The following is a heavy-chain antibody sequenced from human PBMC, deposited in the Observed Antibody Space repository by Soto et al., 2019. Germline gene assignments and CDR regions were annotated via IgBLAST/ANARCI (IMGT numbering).Heavy chain of an antibody. V-gene: IGHV1-18*01. CDR3: ARGDSTGSPTGWFDP. CDR1: GYTFSSYG. CDR2: ISNYNGDT. D-gene: IGHD6-19*01. J-gene: IGHJ5*02. Sequence: ASVKVSCKASGYTFSSYGINWVRQAPGQGLEWVGWISNYNGDTKYAEKFQGRVTLTTDTSTTTTYMDLRSLTSDDTAVYFCARGDSTGSPTGWFDPWGQGTLVTVSS.